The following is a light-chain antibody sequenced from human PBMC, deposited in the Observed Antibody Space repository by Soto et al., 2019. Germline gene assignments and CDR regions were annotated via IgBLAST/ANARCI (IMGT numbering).Light chain of an antibody. CDR3: CSYAGSYIPLYV. V-gene: IGLV2-11*01. J-gene: IGLJ1*01. CDR2: DVA. Sequence: QSVLTQPRSVSGAAGQAVTISCTGTSSDVGAYNYVSWYQQHPGKAPKLMIYDVAKRPSGVPDRFSGPKSGNTASLTISGLQAEDEADYYCCSYAGSYIPLYVFGTGTKVTVL. CDR1: SSDVGAYNY.